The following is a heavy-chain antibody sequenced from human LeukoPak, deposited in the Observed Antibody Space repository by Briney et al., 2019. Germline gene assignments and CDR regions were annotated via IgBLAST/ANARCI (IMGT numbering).Heavy chain of an antibody. Sequence: GRSLRLSCAASGLTFSSYEMNWVRQAPGKGLEWVSTVSGTSDRTYYADSVRGRFTISRDNSKNTLYLQMNSLRAEDTAVYYCAKGKAFRAVAGTADYWGQGTLVTVSS. CDR2: VSGTSDRT. D-gene: IGHD6-19*01. CDR3: AKGKAFRAVAGTADY. V-gene: IGHV3-23*01. J-gene: IGHJ4*02. CDR1: GLTFSSYE.